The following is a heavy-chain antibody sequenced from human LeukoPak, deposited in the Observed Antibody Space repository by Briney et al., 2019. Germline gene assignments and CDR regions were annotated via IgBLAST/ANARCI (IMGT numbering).Heavy chain of an antibody. CDR2: ISSSSSTI. J-gene: IGHJ4*02. CDR1: GFTFSSYS. Sequence: GGSLRLSCAASGFTFSSYSMNWVRQAPGKGLEGVSYISSSSSTIYYADSVKGRFTISRDNAKNSLYLQMNSLRAEDTAVYYCAKDLLFPRFGSEYWGQGTLVTVSS. D-gene: IGHD3-10*01. V-gene: IGHV3-48*01. CDR3: AKDLLFPRFGSEY.